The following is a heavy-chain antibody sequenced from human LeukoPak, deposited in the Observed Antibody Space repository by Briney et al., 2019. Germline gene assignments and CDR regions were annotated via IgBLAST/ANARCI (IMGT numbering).Heavy chain of an antibody. V-gene: IGHV3-48*04. D-gene: IGHD3-22*01. J-gene: IGHJ2*01. Sequence: GGSLRLSCAASGFTFSSYSMNWVRQAPGKGLEWVSYISSASGSIYYADSVKGRFAISRDNAKNSLYLQMNSLRAEDTAVYYCARGDQITMIAGGHWYFDLWGRGTLVTVSS. CDR2: ISSASGSI. CDR1: GFTFSSYS. CDR3: ARGDQITMIAGGHWYFDL.